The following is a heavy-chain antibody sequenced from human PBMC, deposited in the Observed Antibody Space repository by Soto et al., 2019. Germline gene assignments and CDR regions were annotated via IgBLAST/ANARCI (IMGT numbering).Heavy chain of an antibody. Sequence: PGGSLRLSCAASGFTFSSYGMHWVRQAPGKGLEWVAVIWYDGSNKYYADSVKGRFTISRDNSKNTLYLQMNSLRAEDTAVYYCARDGRRGGSYYDYIWGSYRRYPVDAFDIWGQGTMVTVSS. CDR1: GFTFSSYG. CDR2: IWYDGSNK. CDR3: ARDGRRGGSYYDYIWGSYRRYPVDAFDI. D-gene: IGHD3-16*02. J-gene: IGHJ3*02. V-gene: IGHV3-33*01.